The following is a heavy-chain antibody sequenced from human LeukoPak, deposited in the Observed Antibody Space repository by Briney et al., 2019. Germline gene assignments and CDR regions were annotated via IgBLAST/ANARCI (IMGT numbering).Heavy chain of an antibody. CDR2: IKQDGSEK. CDR1: GFTFSSYW. J-gene: IGHJ4*02. V-gene: IGHV3-7*01. D-gene: IGHD6-19*01. Sequence: PGRSLRLSCAASGFTFSSYWLSWVRQAPGKGLEWVANIKQDGSEKDYVDSVKGRFTISRDNAKNSLFLQMNSLRAEDTAVYYCAGGSGWLIEVYWGQGTLVTVSS. CDR3: AGGSGWLIEVY.